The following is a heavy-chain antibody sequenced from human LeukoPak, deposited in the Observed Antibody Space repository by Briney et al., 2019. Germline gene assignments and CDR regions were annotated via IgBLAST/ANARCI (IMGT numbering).Heavy chain of an antibody. V-gene: IGHV4-4*02. CDR3: ARDRAYDILTGYPL. CDR2: IYHSGST. J-gene: IGHJ4*02. CDR1: GGSISSSNW. D-gene: IGHD3-9*01. Sequence: KPSGTLSLTCAVSGGSISSSNWWSWVRQPPGKGLEWIGEIYHSGSTNYNPSLKSRVTISVDKSKNRFSLKLSSVTAADTAVYYCARDRAYDILTGYPLWGQGTLVTVSS.